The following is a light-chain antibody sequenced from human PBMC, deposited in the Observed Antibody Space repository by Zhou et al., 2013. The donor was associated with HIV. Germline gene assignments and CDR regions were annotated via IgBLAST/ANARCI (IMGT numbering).Light chain of an antibody. Sequence: DIQMTQSPSTLSASVGDRITITCRASQSVSTYLAWYQQRPGRAPKLLVSGASTLESGVPSRFSGYGSGTEFSLTITALQPDDFAVYYCQQYSSYPLTFGGGTKVEIK. V-gene: IGKV1-5*01. J-gene: IGKJ4*01. CDR2: GAS. CDR1: QSVSTY. CDR3: QQYSSYPLT.